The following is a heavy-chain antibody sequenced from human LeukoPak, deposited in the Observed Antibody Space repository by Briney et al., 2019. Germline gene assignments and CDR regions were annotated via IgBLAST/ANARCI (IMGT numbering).Heavy chain of an antibody. Sequence: GGSLRLSCEASGSGFTFGNFGMSWVRQAPGKGLEWLSGISGSGYYTYYEDSVKGRFTISRDNSKNTLYIEMNSLRAEDTAVYYCAKDGSWGDYYFYFYMGVWGKGTTVTVSS. D-gene: IGHD3-16*01. J-gene: IGHJ6*03. CDR3: AKDGSWGDYYFYFYMGV. CDR2: ISGSGYYT. CDR1: GSGFTFGNFG. V-gene: IGHV3-23*01.